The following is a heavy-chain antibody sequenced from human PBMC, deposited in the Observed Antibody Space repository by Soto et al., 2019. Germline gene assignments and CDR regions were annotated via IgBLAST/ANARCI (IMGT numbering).Heavy chain of an antibody. V-gene: IGHV1-46*01. CDR1: GYTFTSYY. D-gene: IGHD3-22*01. Sequence: GASVKVSCKASGYTFTSYYMHWVRQAPGQGLEWMGIINPSGGSTSYVQKFQGRVTMTRDTSTSTVYMELSSLRSEDTAVYYCARDLIVGPEPVTMIVEPPRAYYYYYGMDVWGQGTTVTVSS. J-gene: IGHJ6*02. CDR3: ARDLIVGPEPVTMIVEPPRAYYYYYGMDV. CDR2: INPSGGST.